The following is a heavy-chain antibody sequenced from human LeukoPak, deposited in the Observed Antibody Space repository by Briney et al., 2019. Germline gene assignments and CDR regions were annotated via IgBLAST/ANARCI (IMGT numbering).Heavy chain of an antibody. CDR3: ARVGTTSDIVVDNWFDP. CDR1: GFTFSDYY. J-gene: IGHJ5*02. D-gene: IGHD2-2*01. Sequence: GGSLRLSCAASGFTFSDYYMSWIRQAPGKGLEWVSYISSSGSTIYYADSVKGRFTISRDNAKNSLYLQMNSLGAEDTAVYYCARVGTTSDIVVDNWFDPWAREPWSPSPQ. CDR2: ISSSGSTI. V-gene: IGHV3-11*01.